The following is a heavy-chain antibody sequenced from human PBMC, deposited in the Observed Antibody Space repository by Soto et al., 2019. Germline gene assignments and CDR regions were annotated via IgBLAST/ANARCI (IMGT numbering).Heavy chain of an antibody. CDR1: GFTFTSYA. CDR3: AKAYSSSIYHYYMDV. D-gene: IGHD6-6*01. CDR2: ISGSGGST. Sequence: GGSLRLSCAASGFTFTSYAMSWVRQAPGKGLEWVSAISGSGGSTYYADSVKGRFTISRDNAKNTLYLQMNSLRAEDTALYHCAKAYSSSIYHYYMDVWGKGTTVTVSS. J-gene: IGHJ6*03. V-gene: IGHV3-23*01.